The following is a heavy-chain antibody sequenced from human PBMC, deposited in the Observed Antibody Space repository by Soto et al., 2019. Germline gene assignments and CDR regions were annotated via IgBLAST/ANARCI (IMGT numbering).Heavy chain of an antibody. CDR1: GGSISSGGYS. D-gene: IGHD4-17*01. Sequence: SETLSLTCAVSGGSISSGGYSWSWIRQPPGKGLEWIGYIYHSGSTYYNPSLKSRVTISVDRSKNQFSLKLSSVTAADTAVYYCARGDGDYHYGMDVWGQGTTVTVSS. J-gene: IGHJ6*02. CDR3: ARGDGDYHYGMDV. CDR2: IYHSGST. V-gene: IGHV4-30-2*01.